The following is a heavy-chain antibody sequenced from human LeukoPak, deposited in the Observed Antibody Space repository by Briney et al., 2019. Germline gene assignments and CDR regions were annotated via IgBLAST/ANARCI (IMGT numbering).Heavy chain of an antibody. J-gene: IGHJ4*02. D-gene: IGHD2-15*01. CDR3: ARDNGWSADF. V-gene: IGHV3-7*03. Sequence: VGSLRLSCAASGFTFSRHWMYWVRQAPGKGLEWVANIKQDGSAKPYVDSVKGRFTISRDNAKNSLFLQMNSLRAEDTAVYYCARDNGWSADFWGQGTLVTVSS. CDR2: IKQDGSAK. CDR1: GFTFSRHW.